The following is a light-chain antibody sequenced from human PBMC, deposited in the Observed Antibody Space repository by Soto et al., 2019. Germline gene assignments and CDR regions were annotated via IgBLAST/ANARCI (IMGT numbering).Light chain of an antibody. V-gene: IGKV3-20*01. CDR2: GAS. J-gene: IGKJ5*01. CDR1: QSVSRSY. CDR3: QQYGSYPPIS. Sequence: SPGTLSLSPGERATLSCRASQSVSRSYLAWYQQKPGQAPRLLIYGASSRATGIPDRFSGSGSGTDFTLTISRLEPEDFAVYYCQQYGSYPPISFGQGTRLEIK.